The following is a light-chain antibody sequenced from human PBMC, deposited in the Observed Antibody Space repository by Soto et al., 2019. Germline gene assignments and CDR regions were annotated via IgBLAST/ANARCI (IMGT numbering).Light chain of an antibody. J-gene: IGKJ4*01. CDR2: GAS. CDR1: QSVSSD. Sequence: EILMTQSPATLSVSPGERATLSCRASQSVSSDLAWYQQKPGQAPRLLIYGASTRATDIPARFSGNGSGTEFTLSICSLQSEDFAVYYCQQYSVWPPVLTFGGGTKVEIK. CDR3: QQYSVWPPVLT. V-gene: IGKV3-15*01.